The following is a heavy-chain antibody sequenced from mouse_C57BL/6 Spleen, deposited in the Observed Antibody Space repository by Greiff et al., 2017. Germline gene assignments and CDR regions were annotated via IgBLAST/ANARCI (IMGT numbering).Heavy chain of an antibody. Sequence: QVQLKQPGAELVKPGASVKLSCKASGYTFTSYWMHWVKQRPGQGLEWIGMIHPNSGSTNYNEKFKSKATLTVDKSSSTAYMQLSSLTSEDSAVYYCARSGLSSMDYWGQGTSVTVSS. CDR3: ARSGLSSMDY. V-gene: IGHV1-64*01. J-gene: IGHJ4*01. CDR2: IHPNSGST. D-gene: IGHD3-1*01. CDR1: GYTFTSYW.